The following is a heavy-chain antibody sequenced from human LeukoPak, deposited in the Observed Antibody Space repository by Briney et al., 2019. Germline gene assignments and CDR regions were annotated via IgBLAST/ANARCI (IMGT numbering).Heavy chain of an antibody. Sequence: SETLSLTCSVSGGSIGSGTYYWGWIRQPPGKGLEWIGSIYDSGSTYYNPSLKSRVTISVDTSKNQFSLKLNSVTAADTAVYYCARGEAAAGIRIRKRYYGMDVWGQGTTVTVSS. V-gene: IGHV4-39*01. D-gene: IGHD6-13*01. CDR3: ARGEAAAGIRIRKRYYGMDV. J-gene: IGHJ6*02. CDR1: GGSIGSGTYY. CDR2: IYDSGST.